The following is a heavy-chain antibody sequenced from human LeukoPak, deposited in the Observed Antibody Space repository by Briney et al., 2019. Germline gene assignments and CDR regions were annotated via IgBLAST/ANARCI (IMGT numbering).Heavy chain of an antibody. Sequence: GGSLRLSCAASGFTFSSCAMSWVRQAPGKGLEWVSAISGSGGSTYYADSVKGRFTISRDNSKNTLYLQMNSLRAEDTAVYYCAKGAVRGVINSYYYGMDVWGQGTTVTVSS. J-gene: IGHJ6*02. CDR2: ISGSGGST. CDR3: AKGAVRGVINSYYYGMDV. D-gene: IGHD3-10*01. CDR1: GFTFSSCA. V-gene: IGHV3-23*01.